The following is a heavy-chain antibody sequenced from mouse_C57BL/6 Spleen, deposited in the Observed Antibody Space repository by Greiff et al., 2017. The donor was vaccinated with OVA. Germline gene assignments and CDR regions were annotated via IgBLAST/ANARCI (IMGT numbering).Heavy chain of an antibody. Sequence: QVQLQQSGAELVRPGTSVKMSCKASGYTFTNYWIGWAKQRPGHGLEWIGDIYPGGGYTNYNEKFKGKATLTADKSSSTAYMQFSSLTSEDSAIYYSARGDSGYDVGAMDYWGQGTSVTVSS. CDR3: ARGDSGYDVGAMDY. CDR1: GYTFTNYW. D-gene: IGHD2-2*01. V-gene: IGHV1-63*01. CDR2: IYPGGGYT. J-gene: IGHJ4*01.